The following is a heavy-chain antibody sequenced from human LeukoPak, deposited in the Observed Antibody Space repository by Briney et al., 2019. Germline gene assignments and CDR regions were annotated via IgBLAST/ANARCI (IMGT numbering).Heavy chain of an antibody. CDR3: ARGDCSGGSCYSGSAAFDY. CDR1: GVSISSSNW. V-gene: IGHV4-4*02. CDR2: IYHSGST. J-gene: IGHJ4*02. Sequence: SETLSLTCAVSGVSISSSNWWSWVRQPPGKGLEWIGEIYHSGSTNYNPSLKSRVTISVDKSKNQFSLKMSSVTAADTAVYYCARGDCSGGSCYSGSAAFDYWGQGTLVTVSS. D-gene: IGHD2-15*01.